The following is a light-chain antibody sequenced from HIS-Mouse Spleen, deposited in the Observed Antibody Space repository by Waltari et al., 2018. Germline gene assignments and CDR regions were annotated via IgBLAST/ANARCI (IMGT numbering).Light chain of an antibody. CDR2: EGS. CDR3: CSYAGSSTNWV. CDR1: SSDVGSYNL. V-gene: IGLV2-23*01. J-gene: IGLJ3*02. Sequence: QSALTQPAYVSGSPGQSITSSCTGTSSDVGSYNLVPWYQQHPGKAPKLMIYEGSKRPSGVSNRFSGSKSGNTASLTISGLQAEDEADYYCCSYAGSSTNWVFGGGTKLTVL.